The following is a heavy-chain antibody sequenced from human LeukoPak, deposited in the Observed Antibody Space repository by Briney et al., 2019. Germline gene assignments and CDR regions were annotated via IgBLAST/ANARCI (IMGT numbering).Heavy chain of an antibody. D-gene: IGHD1-26*01. CDR1: GGTFSSYA. V-gene: IGHV1-46*01. J-gene: IGHJ4*02. CDR2: INPSGGST. Sequence: GASVKVSCKASGGTFSSYAISWVRQAPGQGLEWMGIINPSGGSTSYAQKFQGRVTMTRDTSTSTVYMELSSLRSEDTAVYYCARPPSGSYYYFDYWGQGTLVTVSS. CDR3: ARPPSGSYYYFDY.